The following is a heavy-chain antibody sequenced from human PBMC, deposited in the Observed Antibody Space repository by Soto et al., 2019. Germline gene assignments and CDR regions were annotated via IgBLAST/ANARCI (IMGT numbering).Heavy chain of an antibody. CDR1: GGSFSTYG. V-gene: IGHV1-69*13. J-gene: IGHJ4*02. Sequence: QVQLVQSGAEVKKPGSSVKVSCKASGGSFSTYGINWVRLAPGQGLEWMGGIIPKFGTTNYAQKFRGRVTITADESTNTAYMELNYLRSEDTAVYFCARELDPYYGGNSFALDSWGQGTLVTVSS. D-gene: IGHD4-17*01. CDR3: ARELDPYYGGNSFALDS. CDR2: IIPKFGTT.